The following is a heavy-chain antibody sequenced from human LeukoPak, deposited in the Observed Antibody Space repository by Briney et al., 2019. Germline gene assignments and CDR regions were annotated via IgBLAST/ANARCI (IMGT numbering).Heavy chain of an antibody. CDR1: GFSFSSYS. CDR3: AKVSGIAAAGGYFDY. J-gene: IGHJ4*02. CDR2: INDDVT. V-gene: IGHV3-23*01. D-gene: IGHD6-13*01. Sequence: GGSLRLSCTASGFSFSSYSMSWVRQPPGKGLEWISAINDDVTYYRDSVKGRFTVSRDNSRNTLYLQLNSLRAEDTAVYYCAKVSGIAAAGGYFDYWGQGTLVTVSS.